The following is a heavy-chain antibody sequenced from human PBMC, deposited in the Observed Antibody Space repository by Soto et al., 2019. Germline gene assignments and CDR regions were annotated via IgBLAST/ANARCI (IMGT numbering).Heavy chain of an antibody. Sequence: GGSLRLSCAASGFTFSNAWMSWVRQAPGKGLGWVGRIKSKTDGGTTDYAAPVKGRFTISGDDSKNTLYLQMNSLKTEDTAVYYCTTDSRSPIIYCSGGSCYNYYYYGMDVWGQGTTVTVSS. CDR2: IKSKTDGGTT. V-gene: IGHV3-15*01. D-gene: IGHD2-15*01. CDR1: GFTFSNAW. CDR3: TTDSRSPIIYCSGGSCYNYYYYGMDV. J-gene: IGHJ6*02.